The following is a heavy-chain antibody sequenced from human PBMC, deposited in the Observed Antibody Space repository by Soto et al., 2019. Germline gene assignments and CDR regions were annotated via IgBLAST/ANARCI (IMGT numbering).Heavy chain of an antibody. CDR3: AKDRGAGGRFSGIAVAGIPS. D-gene: IGHD6-19*01. V-gene: IGHV3-23*01. CDR2: ISGGGGNT. CDR1: GFTFSSYA. Sequence: EVQLLESGGGLVQPGGSLRLSCAASGFTFSSYAMSWVRQTPGKGLEWVSGISGGGGNTYYADSVTGRFTISRANSRNTLYLQMNSLRAADTAIYYCAKDRGAGGRFSGIAVAGIPSWCQGTLVTVSS. J-gene: IGHJ5*02.